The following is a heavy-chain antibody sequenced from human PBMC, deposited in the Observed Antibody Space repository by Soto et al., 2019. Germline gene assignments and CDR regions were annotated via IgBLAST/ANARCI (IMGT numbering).Heavy chain of an antibody. D-gene: IGHD3-16*01. V-gene: IGHV1-3*01. CDR1: GYTFTSYA. J-gene: IGHJ6*02. CDR3: GRERPLGGGSYGMDV. Sequence: ASVKVSCKASGYTFTSYAMHWVRQAPGQRLEWMGWINAGNGNTKYSQKFQGRVTITRDTSASTAYMELSSLRSEDTAVYYCGRERPLGGGSYGMDVWGQGTTVTVSS. CDR2: INAGNGNT.